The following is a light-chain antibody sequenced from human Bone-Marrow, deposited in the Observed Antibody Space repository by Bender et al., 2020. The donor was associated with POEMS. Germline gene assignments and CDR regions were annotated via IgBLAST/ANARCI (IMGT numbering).Light chain of an antibody. Sequence: SYELTQPPSVSGSPGQTASITCSGDKLGDKYVCWYQQKPGQSPVVVSYQNNKRPSGIPDRFSGSKSGTSVSLAITGLQAEDEADYYCQSFDTSLSGWVFGAGTKLTV. J-gene: IGLJ3*02. CDR2: QNN. V-gene: IGLV3-1*01. CDR1: KLGDKY. CDR3: QSFDTSLSGWV.